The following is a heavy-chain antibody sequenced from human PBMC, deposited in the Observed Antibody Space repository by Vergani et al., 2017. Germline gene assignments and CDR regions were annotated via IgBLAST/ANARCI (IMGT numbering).Heavy chain of an antibody. D-gene: IGHD2-2*01. CDR2: ISAYNGNT. V-gene: IGHV1-18*04. J-gene: IGHJ6*02. CDR3: ARDPDIVVVPAAPYYYYYYGMDV. Sequence: QVQLVQSGAEVKKPGASVTVSCKASGYTFTSYGISWVRQAPGQGLEWMGWISAYNGNTNYAQKLQGRVTMTTDTSTSTAYMELRSLRSDDTAVYYCARDPDIVVVPAAPYYYYYYGMDVWGQXP. CDR1: GYTFTSYG.